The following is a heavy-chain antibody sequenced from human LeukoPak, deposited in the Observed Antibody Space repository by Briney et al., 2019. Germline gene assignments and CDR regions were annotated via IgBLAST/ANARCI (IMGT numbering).Heavy chain of an antibody. J-gene: IGHJ6*03. Sequence: GASVKVSCKASGGTFSSYAISWVRQAPGQGLEWMGRIIPIFGTANYAQKFQGRVTITTDESTSTAYMELSSLRSEDTAVYYCAREAGCRDGYNCYYYYYYMDVWGKGTTVTVSS. D-gene: IGHD5-24*01. CDR1: GGTFSSYA. CDR2: IIPIFGTA. V-gene: IGHV1-69*05. CDR3: AREAGCRDGYNCYYYYYYMDV.